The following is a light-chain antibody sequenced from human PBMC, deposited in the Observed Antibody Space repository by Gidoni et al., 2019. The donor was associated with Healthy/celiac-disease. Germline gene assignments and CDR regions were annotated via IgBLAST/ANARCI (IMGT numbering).Light chain of an antibody. Sequence: DIQMTQSPSSLSASVGDRVTITCRASQSISSYLNWYQQKPGKAPTLLIYAASSLQSGVPSRFSGSGSGTDFTLTISSLQPEEFATYYCQQTYSIPLTFGGGTKVEIK. CDR2: AAS. CDR1: QSISSY. V-gene: IGKV1-39*01. J-gene: IGKJ4*01. CDR3: QQTYSIPLT.